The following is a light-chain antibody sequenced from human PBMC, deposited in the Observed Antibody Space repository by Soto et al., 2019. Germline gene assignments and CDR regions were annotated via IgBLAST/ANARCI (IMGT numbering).Light chain of an antibody. Sequence: QSVLTQPASVSGSPGQSITISCTGTSSDVGGYDSVSWYQQQPGKAPKVIIYDVTNRPPGVSNRFSASKSGNTASLTISGLQAEDEADYYCTSYTSTTTLVIGGGTKLTVL. CDR1: SSDVGGYDS. CDR2: DVT. J-gene: IGLJ3*02. V-gene: IGLV2-14*01. CDR3: TSYTSTTTLV.